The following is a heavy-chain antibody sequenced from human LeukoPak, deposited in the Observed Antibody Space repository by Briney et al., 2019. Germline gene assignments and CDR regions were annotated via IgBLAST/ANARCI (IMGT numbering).Heavy chain of an antibody. CDR2: ISYDGSNK. J-gene: IGHJ4*02. V-gene: IGHV3-30*18. Sequence: PGGSLRLSCAASGFTFSSYWMDWVRQAPGKGLEWVAVISYDGSNKYYADSVKGRFTISRDNSKNTLYLQMNSLRAEDTAVYYCAKEQAAAGIDYWGQGTLVTVSS. CDR1: GFTFSSYW. CDR3: AKEQAAAGIDY. D-gene: IGHD6-13*01.